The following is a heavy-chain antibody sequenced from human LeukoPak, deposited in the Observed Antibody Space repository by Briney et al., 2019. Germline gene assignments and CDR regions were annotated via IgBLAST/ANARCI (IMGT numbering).Heavy chain of an antibody. CDR2: ISISSSTI. J-gene: IGHJ4*02. D-gene: IGHD3-9*01. Sequence: GGSLRLSCAGSGFTFSSYDMNWIRQAPGKGLEWVSYISISSSTIYYAESVKGRFTISRDNAKNSLYLQVNSLRAEDTAIYYCARDFHYFFDYCGQGTLVTVSS. CDR3: ARDFHYFFDY. V-gene: IGHV3-48*01. CDR1: GFTFSSYD.